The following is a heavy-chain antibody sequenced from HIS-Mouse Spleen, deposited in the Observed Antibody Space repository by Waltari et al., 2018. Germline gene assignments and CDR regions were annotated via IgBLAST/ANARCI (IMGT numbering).Heavy chain of an antibody. CDR1: GVSFSSYG. D-gene: IGHD1-26*01. Sequence: QVKLVESGGGVVQPGRSLRLSCSASGVSFSSYGMHWVRQATGNGLEWLAVISYDGSNKYYADYVKGRFTISRDKSKNTLYLQMNSLRAEDTAVYYCAKVNSGSYYFDYWGQGTLVTVSS. J-gene: IGHJ4*02. CDR2: ISYDGSNK. V-gene: IGHV3-30*18. CDR3: AKVNSGSYYFDY.